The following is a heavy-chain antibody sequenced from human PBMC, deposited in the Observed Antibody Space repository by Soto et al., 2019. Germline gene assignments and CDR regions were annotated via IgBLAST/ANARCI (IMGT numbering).Heavy chain of an antibody. CDR1: GWTFTSSA. CDR3: PASNTGCYFLFDY. J-gene: IGHJ4*02. V-gene: IGHV1-58*01. D-gene: IGHD2-15*01. CDR2: IGVGSGNT. Sequence: AGVQVSCQACGWTFTSSAVQWVRQARGQRIEWIGWIGVGSGNTNYEQKVHERVNITRDMSTSKANMELSSLRSEDTAVYSCPASNTGCYFLFDYWGQGTLVTVYS.